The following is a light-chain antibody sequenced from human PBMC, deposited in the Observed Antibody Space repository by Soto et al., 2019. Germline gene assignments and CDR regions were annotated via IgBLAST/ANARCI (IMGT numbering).Light chain of an antibody. CDR1: QGISNW. CDR2: AAS. V-gene: IGKV1-12*01. J-gene: IGKJ3*01. Sequence: DIQMTQSPSSVSASVGDRVTITCRASQGISNWLAWYQQKPGKAPKLLIYAASTLQSGVPSRFSGSGSGPDFTPTTSSLKTEDFATYSSQQRNTQPRTFGPETKVAIK. CDR3: QQRNTQPRT.